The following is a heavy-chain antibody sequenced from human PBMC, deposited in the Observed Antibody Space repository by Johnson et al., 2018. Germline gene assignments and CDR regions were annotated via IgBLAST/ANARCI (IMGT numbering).Heavy chain of an antibody. CDR3: ARGFYGSGTYYSPSYGMDV. V-gene: IGHV3-21*01. D-gene: IGHD3-10*01. Sequence: ADSVKGRFTISRDNAKNSLYLQMNSLRAEDTTVYYCARGFYGSGTYYSPSYGMDVWGQGTTVTVSS. J-gene: IGHJ6*02.